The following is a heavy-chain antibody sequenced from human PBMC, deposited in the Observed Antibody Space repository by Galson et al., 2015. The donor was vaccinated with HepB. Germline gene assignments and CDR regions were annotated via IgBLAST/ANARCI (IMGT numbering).Heavy chain of an antibody. V-gene: IGHV3-30*03. Sequence: SLRLSCAASGFAFTNYVLHWVLQAPGEGLGGVAGVSHDGNFRDYADSVKGRFTMSRDDSKKTLHLQMNSLGAEDTAVYHCATEDCSGGLCLGHWGQGTLVTVSS. D-gene: IGHD2-15*01. J-gene: IGHJ4*02. CDR1: GFAFTNYV. CDR3: ATEDCSGGLCLGH. CDR2: VSHDGNFR.